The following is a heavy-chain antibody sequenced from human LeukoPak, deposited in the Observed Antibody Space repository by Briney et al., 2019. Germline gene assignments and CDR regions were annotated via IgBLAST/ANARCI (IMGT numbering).Heavy chain of an antibody. J-gene: IGHJ4*02. V-gene: IGHV3-48*01. D-gene: IGHD2-21*02. Sequence: GGSLRLSCAASGFTFSSYSMNWVRQAPGKGLEWVSYISRSSNTIYYADSVKGRFTISRDNAKNSLYLQMNSLRAEDTAVYYCARDLVTQGPRGFDYWGQGALVTVSS. CDR1: GFTFSSYS. CDR2: ISRSSNTI. CDR3: ARDLVTQGPRGFDY.